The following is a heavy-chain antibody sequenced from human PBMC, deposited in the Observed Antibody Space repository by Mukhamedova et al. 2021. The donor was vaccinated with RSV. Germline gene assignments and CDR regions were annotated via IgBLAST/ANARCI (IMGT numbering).Heavy chain of an antibody. J-gene: IGHJ6*03. D-gene: IGHD2-15*01. V-gene: IGHV3-21*01. CDR2: SSSSYI. Sequence: SSSSYIYYADSVKGRFTISRDNAKNSLYLQMNSLRAEDTAVYYCARDRVVVAAATGYMDVWGQGTTVTVSS. CDR3: ARDRVVVAAATGYMDV.